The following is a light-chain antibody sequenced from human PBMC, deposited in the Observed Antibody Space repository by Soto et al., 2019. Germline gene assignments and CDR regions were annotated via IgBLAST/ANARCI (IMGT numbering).Light chain of an antibody. V-gene: IGKV1-33*01. J-gene: IGKJ5*01. CDR2: DAS. CDR1: QDIKKN. CDR3: QQFHDLPIT. Sequence: DIQMTQSPSSLSASVGDRVTITCQASQDIKKNVNWYQKKPGKVPKVLIYDASTLETGVPSRFSGSGYETEFTQTVSSLQSEDIATYFCQQFHDLPITFGQGTRLYIK.